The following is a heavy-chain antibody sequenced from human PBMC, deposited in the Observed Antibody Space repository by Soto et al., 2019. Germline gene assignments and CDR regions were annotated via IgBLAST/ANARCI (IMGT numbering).Heavy chain of an antibody. V-gene: IGHV3-33*01. CDR3: ARDHYPTANFDY. CDR1: GFTFSSYG. D-gene: IGHD2-2*01. Sequence: GGSLRLSCAASGFTFSSYGMHWVRQAPGKGLEWVAVIWYDGSNKYYADSVKGRFTISRDNSKNTLYLQMNSLRSEDTAVYYCARDHYPTANFDYWGQGTLVTVSS. CDR2: IWYDGSNK. J-gene: IGHJ4*02.